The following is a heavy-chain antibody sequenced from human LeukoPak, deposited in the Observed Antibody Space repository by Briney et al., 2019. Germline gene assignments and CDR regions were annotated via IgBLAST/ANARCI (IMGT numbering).Heavy chain of an antibody. Sequence: SETLSLTCTVSGGSISSSSYYWGWMRQPPGKGLEWIGSSYYSGSTYYNPSLKSRVTISVDTSKNQFSLKLSSVTAADTAVYYCARDRDRLLDYWGQGTLVTVSS. V-gene: IGHV4-39*02. CDR2: SYYSGST. CDR3: ARDRDRLLDY. D-gene: IGHD3-16*02. CDR1: GGSISSSSYY. J-gene: IGHJ4*01.